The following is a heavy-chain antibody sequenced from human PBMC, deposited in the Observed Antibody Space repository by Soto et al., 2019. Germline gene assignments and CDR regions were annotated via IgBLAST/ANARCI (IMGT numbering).Heavy chain of an antibody. J-gene: IGHJ4*02. Sequence: GASVQVSCNYFGGSGSHDAISRVRQAPGQGLEWMGGIIHIFGTPNYAQKFQDRVTFTAHESTNTAYMELSRLTSGDTAVYYCARDRAPRGWSYLDLWGQGNQVTGSS. CDR1: GGSGSHDA. D-gene: IGHD2-15*01. CDR2: IIHIFGTP. V-gene: IGHV1-69*13. CDR3: ARDRAPRGWSYLDL.